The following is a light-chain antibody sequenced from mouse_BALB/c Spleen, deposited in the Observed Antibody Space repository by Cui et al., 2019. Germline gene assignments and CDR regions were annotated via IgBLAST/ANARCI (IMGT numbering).Light chain of an antibody. Sequence: DLALTPSHKFMSTSVGERVSITCKTSQEVGTAVAWYQQKPGKSPKLLIYWASTRHTGVPDRFTGSGSGTDFTLTISNVQSEDVADYFCQQYSSYPLTFGAGTKLELK. V-gene: IGKV6-23*01. CDR3: QQYSSYPLT. J-gene: IGKJ5*01. CDR1: QEVGTA. CDR2: WAS.